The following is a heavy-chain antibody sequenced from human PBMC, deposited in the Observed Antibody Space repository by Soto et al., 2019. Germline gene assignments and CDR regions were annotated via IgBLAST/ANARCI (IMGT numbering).Heavy chain of an antibody. J-gene: IGHJ3*02. D-gene: IGHD3-22*01. Sequence: ASVKVSCKASGYTFTSYGISWVRQAPGQGLEWMGWISAYNGNTNYAQKLQGRVTMTTDTSTSTAYMELRSLRSDDTAVYYCARDRYYYDSSGYHDAFDIWGQGTMVIVSS. V-gene: IGHV1-18*01. CDR1: GYTFTSYG. CDR2: ISAYNGNT. CDR3: ARDRYYYDSSGYHDAFDI.